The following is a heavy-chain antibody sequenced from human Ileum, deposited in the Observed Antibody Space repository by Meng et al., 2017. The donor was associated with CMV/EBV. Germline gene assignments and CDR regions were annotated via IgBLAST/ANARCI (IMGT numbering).Heavy chain of an antibody. CDR2: VYYSGTT. CDR1: GGSTTSSTYY. CDR3: ARNVGFYSSQIAY. D-gene: IGHD3-3*01. V-gene: IGHV4-39*07. J-gene: IGHJ4*02. Sequence: PLQESGPGPVKPSETLSLTCTVSGGSTTSSTYYWGWIRQSPGKGLEWIGSVYYSGTTYYNPSLKSRVNMSIDTSKNRFSLKLSSATAADTAVYYCARNVGFYSSQIAYWGQGALVTVSS.